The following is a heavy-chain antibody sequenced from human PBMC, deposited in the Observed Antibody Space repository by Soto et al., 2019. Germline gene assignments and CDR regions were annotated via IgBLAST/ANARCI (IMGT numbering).Heavy chain of an antibody. Sequence: ASVKVACKASGYAFTSDGISWVRQAPGQGLEWMGWISAYNGNTNYAQKLQGRVTMTTDTSTSTAYMELRSLRSDDTAVYYCARGARELRRPEFDYWGQGTLVTVSS. D-gene: IGHD3-10*01. J-gene: IGHJ4*02. CDR3: ARGARELRRPEFDY. CDR2: ISAYNGNT. CDR1: GYAFTSDG. V-gene: IGHV1-18*01.